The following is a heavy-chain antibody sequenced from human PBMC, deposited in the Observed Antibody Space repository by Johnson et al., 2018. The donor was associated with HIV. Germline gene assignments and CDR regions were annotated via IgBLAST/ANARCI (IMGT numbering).Heavy chain of an antibody. D-gene: IGHD2-8*02. CDR2: ISGSGGST. J-gene: IGHJ3*02. Sequence: VQLVESGGGLVQPGGSLRLSCAASGFTFSSYAMSWVRQAPGKGLEWVSAISGSGGSTYYADSVKGRFTISSDHSKNTLYLQMNSLRAEDTAVYYCAKALLGDCTGGVCYTRIAAAGDAFDIWGQGTMVTVSS. CDR1: GFTFSSYA. CDR3: AKALLGDCTGGVCYTRIAAAGDAFDI. V-gene: IGHV3-23*04.